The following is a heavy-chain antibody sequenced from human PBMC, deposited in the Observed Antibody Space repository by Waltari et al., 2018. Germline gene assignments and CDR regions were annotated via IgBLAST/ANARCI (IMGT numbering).Heavy chain of an antibody. CDR1: GFTFSSYE. CDR3: ARATNWVLEAFDL. J-gene: IGHJ3*01. V-gene: IGHV3-48*03. Sequence: EVQLVESGGGLVQPGGSLRLSCAASGFTFSSYEMNWVRQAPGKGLEWVSYISSSGSTIYYADSVKGRFTISRDNAKNSLYLQMNSLRAEDTAVYYCARATNWVLEAFDLWGQGTMVTVSS. D-gene: IGHD1-1*01. CDR2: ISSSGSTI.